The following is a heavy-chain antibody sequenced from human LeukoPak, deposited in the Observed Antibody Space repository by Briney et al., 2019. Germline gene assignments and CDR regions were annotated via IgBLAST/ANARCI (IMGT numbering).Heavy chain of an antibody. V-gene: IGHV3-21*01. J-gene: IGHJ4*02. Sequence: GGSLRLSCAASGFTFSSYAMSWVRQAPGKALEWVSSISSGSGFIYYAHSVKGRFTISRDNARNSLYLQMNSLRAEDTAVYYCARGGYHLDYWGQGTLVTVSS. D-gene: IGHD1-14*01. CDR3: ARGGYHLDY. CDR1: GFTFSSYA. CDR2: ISSGSGFI.